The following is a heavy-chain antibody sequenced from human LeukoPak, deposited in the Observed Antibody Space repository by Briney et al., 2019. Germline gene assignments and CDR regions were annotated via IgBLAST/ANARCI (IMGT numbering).Heavy chain of an antibody. CDR3: ARHSYYDSSGYYYGFRAGFPAAFDI. CDR2: IYYSGST. J-gene: IGHJ3*02. V-gene: IGHV4-59*08. CDR1: GGSISSYY. Sequence: PSETLSLTCTVSGGSISSYYWSWIRQPPGKGLEWIGYIYYSGSTNYNPSLKSRVTISVDTSKNQFSLKLSSVTAADTAVYYCARHSYYDSSGYYYGFRAGFPAAFDIWGQGTVVTVSS. D-gene: IGHD3-22*01.